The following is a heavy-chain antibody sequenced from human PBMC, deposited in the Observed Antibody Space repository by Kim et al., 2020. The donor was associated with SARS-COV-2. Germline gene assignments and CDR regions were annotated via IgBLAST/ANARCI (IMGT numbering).Heavy chain of an antibody. CDR3: AKSGYSRDGHFDY. Sequence: WGSLRLSCAASGFTFSSYGMHWVRQAPGKGLEWVAVISNDGSKHNIYYADSVKGRLTISRDNSKNTLYLQMSSLRAEDTAVYYCAKSGYSRDGHFDYWGQGTLVTISS. J-gene: IGHJ4*02. CDR1: GFTFSSYG. D-gene: IGHD3-10*01. CDR2: ISNDGSKHNI. V-gene: IGHV3-30*18.